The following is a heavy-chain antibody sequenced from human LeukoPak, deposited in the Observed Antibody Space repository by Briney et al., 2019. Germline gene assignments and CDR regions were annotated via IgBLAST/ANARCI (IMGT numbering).Heavy chain of an antibody. CDR3: ARTRSSSWDAFDI. V-gene: IGHV3-30*14. Sequence: GGSLRLSCAASGFTFSSYAMHWVRQAPGKGLEWVAVISYDGSNKYYADSVKGRFTISRDNSKNTLYLQMNSLRAEDTAVYYCARTRSSSWDAFDIWGQGTMVTVSS. CDR1: GFTFSSYA. D-gene: IGHD6-13*01. J-gene: IGHJ3*02. CDR2: ISYDGSNK.